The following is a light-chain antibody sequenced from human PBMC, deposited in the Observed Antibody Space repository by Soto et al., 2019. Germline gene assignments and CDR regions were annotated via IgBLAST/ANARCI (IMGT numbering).Light chain of an antibody. CDR3: CSYAGSSTSVV. Sequence: QSALTQPASVSGSPGQSITISCTGTSSDVGSYNLVSWYQQHPGKAPKLMIYEGSKRPSGVANRFSGSKSGNTASLTISGLPAEDAADDYCCSYAGSSTSVVFGGGTKLTVL. CDR2: EGS. CDR1: SSDVGSYNL. V-gene: IGLV2-23*01. J-gene: IGLJ2*01.